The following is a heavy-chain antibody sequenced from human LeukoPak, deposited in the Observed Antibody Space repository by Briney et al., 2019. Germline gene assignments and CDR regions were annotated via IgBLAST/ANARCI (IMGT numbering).Heavy chain of an antibody. CDR1: EFSFSNYW. Sequence: PGGSLRLSCLASEFSFSNYWVTWVRQAPGKGLEWVASIKQDGSEKNYVDSVKGRFTISRDNAKNSLYLQRNNMRAEDTAVYYCARGGAVAGIDYWGQGTLVTVSS. CDR3: ARGGAVAGIDY. V-gene: IGHV3-7*01. J-gene: IGHJ4*02. D-gene: IGHD6-19*01. CDR2: IKQDGSEK.